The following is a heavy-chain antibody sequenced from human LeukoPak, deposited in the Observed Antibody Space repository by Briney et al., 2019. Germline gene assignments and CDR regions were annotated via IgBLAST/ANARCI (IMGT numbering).Heavy chain of an antibody. Sequence: ASVKVSCKSSGYSFTNYAMSWVRQAPGQGLEWMGWIHPSTGHPTYAQGFTGRFGFSLDTSVSTTYLQISSLKAEDTAVYFCARAFQSLGGLSLPDYWGQGTLLTVSS. D-gene: IGHD3-16*02. V-gene: IGHV7-4-1*02. CDR2: IHPSTGHP. CDR3: ARAFQSLGGLSLPDY. CDR1: GYSFTNYA. J-gene: IGHJ4*02.